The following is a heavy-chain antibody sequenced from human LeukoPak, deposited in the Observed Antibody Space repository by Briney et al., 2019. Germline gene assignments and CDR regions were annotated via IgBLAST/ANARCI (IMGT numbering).Heavy chain of an antibody. CDR3: ATGLGYCSGGSCALGDY. CDR2: FDPEDGET. J-gene: IGHJ4*02. V-gene: IGHV1-24*01. CDR1: GYTLTELS. D-gene: IGHD2-15*01. Sequence: ASVKVSFKVSGYTLTELSMHWVRQAPGKGLEWVGGFDPEDGETIYAQKFQGRVTMTEDTSTDTVYMELSSLRSEDTAVYYCATGLGYCSGGSCALGDYWGQGTLVTVSS.